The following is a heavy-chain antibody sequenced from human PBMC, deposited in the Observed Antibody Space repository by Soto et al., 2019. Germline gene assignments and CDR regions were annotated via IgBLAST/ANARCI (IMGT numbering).Heavy chain of an antibody. V-gene: IGHV4-30-2*01. D-gene: IGHD3-10*01. CDR1: VGSISSGGYS. CDR2: IYHSGST. J-gene: IGHJ5*02. Sequence: SETLSLTCSVSVGSISSGGYSWSWIRQPPGKGLEWIGYIYHSGSTYYNPSLKSRVTISVDRSKNQFSLKLSSVTAADTAVYYCARASMVRGVIMGWFDPWGQGTLVTVSS. CDR3: ARASMVRGVIMGWFDP.